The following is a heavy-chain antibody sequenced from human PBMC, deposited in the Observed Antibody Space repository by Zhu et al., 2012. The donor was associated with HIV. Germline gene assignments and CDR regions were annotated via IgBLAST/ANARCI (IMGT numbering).Heavy chain of an antibody. CDR3: AKDIGGXSGWYYFDY. J-gene: IGHJ4*02. V-gene: IGHV3-9*03. CDR2: ISWNSGSI. Sequence: EVQLVESGGGLVQPGRSLRLSCAASGFTFDDYAMHWVRQAPGKGLEWVSGISWNSGSIGYADSVKGRFTISRDNAKNSLYLQMNSLRAEDMALYYCAKDIGGXSGWYYFDYWGQGALVTVSS. D-gene: IGHD6-19*01. CDR1: GFTFDDYA.